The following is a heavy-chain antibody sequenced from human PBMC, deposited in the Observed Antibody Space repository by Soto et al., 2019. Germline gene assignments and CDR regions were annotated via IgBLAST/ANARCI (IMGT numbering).Heavy chain of an antibody. CDR1: GYTFTSYD. CDR3: ARERAHYGMDV. D-gene: IGHD6-25*01. Sequence: QVQLVQSGAEVKKPGASVKVSGKASGYTFTSYDISWVRQATGQGLEGMGWMNPNSGNTGFAQKFQGRVTMTRNTSISTAYMELSSQRSEDPAVYYCARERAHYGMDVWGQGTTVTVSS. J-gene: IGHJ6*02. CDR2: MNPNSGNT. V-gene: IGHV1-8*01.